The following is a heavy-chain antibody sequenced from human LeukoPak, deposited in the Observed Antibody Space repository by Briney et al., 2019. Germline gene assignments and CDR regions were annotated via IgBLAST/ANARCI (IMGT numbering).Heavy chain of an antibody. CDR3: ARQGDYGDSNFDY. V-gene: IGHV5-10-1*01. CDR1: GYTFTSYW. D-gene: IGHD4-17*01. J-gene: IGHJ4*02. CDR2: IDPTDSYT. Sequence: GESLKISCKGSGYTFTSYWISLVRQMPGKGLEWMGRIDPTDSYTNYSPSFQGHVTISADKSTSTAYLQWSSLKASDTAMYYCARQGDYGDSNFDYWGQGTLVTVSS.